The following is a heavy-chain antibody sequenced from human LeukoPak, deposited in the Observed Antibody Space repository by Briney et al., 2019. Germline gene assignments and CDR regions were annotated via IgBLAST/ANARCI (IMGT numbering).Heavy chain of an antibody. CDR3: AKDGRGVRTMAATYCYYYGMDV. D-gene: IGHD6-25*01. Sequence: GGSLRLSCAASGFTFSSYGMHWVRQAPGKGLEWVAFIRYDGSNKYYADSVKGRFTISRDNSKNTLYLQMNSLRAEDTAVYYCAKDGRGVRTMAATYCYYYGMDVWGQGTTVTVSS. CDR1: GFTFSSYG. J-gene: IGHJ6*02. CDR2: IRYDGSNK. V-gene: IGHV3-30*02.